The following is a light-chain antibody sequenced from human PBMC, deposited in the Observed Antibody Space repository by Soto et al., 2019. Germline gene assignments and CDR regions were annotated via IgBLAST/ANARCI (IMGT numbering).Light chain of an antibody. V-gene: IGLV2-14*01. CDR1: SSDVGGYNY. J-gene: IGLJ1*01. CDR3: SSYTSSSTYV. Sequence: QSVLTQPASVSGPPGQSITISCTGTSSDVGGYNYVSWYQQHPGKAPKLMIYEVSNRPSGVPNRFSGSKSGNTASLTISGLQAEDEADYYCSSYTSSSTYVFGTGTKSPS. CDR2: EVS.